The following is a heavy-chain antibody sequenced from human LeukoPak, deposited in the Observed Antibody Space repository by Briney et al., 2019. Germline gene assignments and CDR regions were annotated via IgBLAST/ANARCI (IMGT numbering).Heavy chain of an antibody. CDR2: INHSGST. CDR1: GGSFSDY. CDR3: ARGAAGTRPLNWFDP. J-gene: IGHJ5*02. D-gene: IGHD6-13*01. Sequence: SETLSLTCAVYGGSFSDYWSWIRQPPGKGLEWIGEINHSGSTNYNPSLKSRVTISVDTSKNQFSLKLSSVTAADTAVYYCARGAAGTRPLNWFDPWGLGTLVTVSS. V-gene: IGHV4-34*01.